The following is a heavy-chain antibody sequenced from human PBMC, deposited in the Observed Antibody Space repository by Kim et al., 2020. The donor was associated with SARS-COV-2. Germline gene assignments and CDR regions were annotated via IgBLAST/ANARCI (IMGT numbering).Heavy chain of an antibody. D-gene: IGHD4-4*01. V-gene: IGHV3-23*01. Sequence: GGSLRLSCAASGITISSYPMTWVRQAPGKGLEWVSSIRPNGGTALYADSAKGRFTVSRDNSKNTLYLQMSSVRVEDTALYYCARTVSEVGLNDYWGQGTLVTVSS. CDR2: IRPNGGTA. CDR1: GITISSYP. CDR3: ARTVSEVGLNDY. J-gene: IGHJ4*02.